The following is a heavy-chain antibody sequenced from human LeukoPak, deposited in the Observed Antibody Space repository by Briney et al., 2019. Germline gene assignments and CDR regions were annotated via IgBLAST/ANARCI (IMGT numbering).Heavy chain of an antibody. D-gene: IGHD2-2*01. V-gene: IGHV3-7*03. Sequence: GGSLRLSCEGSAFNFSGHWMNWVRQTPGKGLEWVANIKQDGTEEYYVDSVRGRFSISKDNAKSSLYLQMNSLRAEDTAVYYCARDPCHGALDYWGQGALVTVSS. CDR3: ARDPCHGALDY. J-gene: IGHJ4*02. CDR2: IKQDGTEE. CDR1: AFNFSGHW.